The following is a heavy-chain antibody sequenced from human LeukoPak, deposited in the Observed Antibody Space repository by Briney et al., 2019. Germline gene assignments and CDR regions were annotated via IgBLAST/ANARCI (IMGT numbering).Heavy chain of an antibody. CDR2: ITSDSSTM. D-gene: IGHD4-11*01. CDR3: ARVALRPIDYSNPEFDP. V-gene: IGHV3-48*01. Sequence: GGSLRLSCVASGFTFSSYSMNWVRQAPGQGLEWVSYITSDSSTMFYADSVKGRFTASRDNAENSMYLQMNSLRAEDTAVYYCARVALRPIDYSNPEFDPWGQGTLVTVSS. CDR1: GFTFSSYS. J-gene: IGHJ5*02.